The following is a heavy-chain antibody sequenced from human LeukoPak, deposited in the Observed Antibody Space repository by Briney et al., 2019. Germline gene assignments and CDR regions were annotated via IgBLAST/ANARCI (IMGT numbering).Heavy chain of an antibody. CDR1: GGSISSYY. Sequence: SETLSLTCTVSGGSISSYYWSWIRQPPGKGLEWIGYIYYSGSTNYNPSLKSRVTISVDTSKNQFSLKLSSVTAADTAVYYCAGDRGGGAFDIWGQGTMVTVSS. V-gene: IGHV4-59*01. CDR3: AGDRGGGAFDI. D-gene: IGHD3-16*01. J-gene: IGHJ3*02. CDR2: IYYSGST.